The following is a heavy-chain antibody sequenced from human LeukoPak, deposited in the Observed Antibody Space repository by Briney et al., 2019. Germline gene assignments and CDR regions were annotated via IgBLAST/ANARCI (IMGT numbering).Heavy chain of an antibody. CDR2: ISSSGSTI. J-gene: IGHJ3*02. D-gene: IGHD4-17*01. CDR3: ARDQQSYGDYDAFDI. Sequence: GXXLRLSCAASGFTFSDYYMSWVRQAPGKGLEWVSYISSSGSTIYYADSVKGRFTISRDKAKKSLYLQMNSLRAEDTAVYYCARDQQSYGDYDAFDIWGQGTMVTVSS. CDR1: GFTFSDYY. V-gene: IGHV3-11*04.